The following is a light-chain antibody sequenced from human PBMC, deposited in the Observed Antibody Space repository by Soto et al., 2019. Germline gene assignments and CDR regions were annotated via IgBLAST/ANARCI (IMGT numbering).Light chain of an antibody. V-gene: IGKV3-15*01. Sequence: EIVMTQSPATLSVSPGERATLSCRASQSVSSNLAWYQQKPGQAPRLLIYGASTRATGIPARFSGSGSGTEFTLTISSPQSEEFAVYYCQQYNNSWTFGQGTKVDIK. CDR3: QQYNNSWT. J-gene: IGKJ1*01. CDR2: GAS. CDR1: QSVSSN.